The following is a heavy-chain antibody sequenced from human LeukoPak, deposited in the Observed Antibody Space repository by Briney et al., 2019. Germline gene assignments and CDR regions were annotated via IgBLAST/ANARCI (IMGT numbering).Heavy chain of an antibody. J-gene: IGHJ4*02. CDR2: MNPNSGNT. CDR1: GYTFTSSD. V-gene: IGHV1-8*01. Sequence: GASVKVSCKASGYTFTSSDINWVRQATGQGLEWMGWMNPNSGNTGYAQKFQGRVTMTRNTSISTAYMELSSLRSEDTAVYYCARGLGGGYVNPSDYWGQGALVTVSS. D-gene: IGHD5-12*01. CDR3: ARGLGGGYVNPSDY.